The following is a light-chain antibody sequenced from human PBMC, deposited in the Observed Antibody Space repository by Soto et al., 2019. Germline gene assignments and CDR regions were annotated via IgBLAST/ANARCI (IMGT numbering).Light chain of an antibody. V-gene: IGKV3-15*01. Sequence: EIVMTRSPATLSVFPGERATLSCRASQSLSTNLAWYQQKPGQAPRLLIHGASTRATDIPDRFSASGSGTDFTLTISSLQSEDFAVYYCQQYNKWPYTFGQGTKLEIK. CDR1: QSLSTN. J-gene: IGKJ2*01. CDR3: QQYNKWPYT. CDR2: GAS.